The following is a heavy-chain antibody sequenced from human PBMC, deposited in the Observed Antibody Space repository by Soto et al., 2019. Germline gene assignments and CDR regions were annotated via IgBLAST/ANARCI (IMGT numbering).Heavy chain of an antibody. D-gene: IGHD1-26*01. V-gene: IGHV1-24*01. Sequence: QVQLVQSGAEVKKPGASVKVSCKVSGYTLSELFVHWVRQAPGKGLEWLGGFDPEEGNTIYAQNFRRSVTMTDDTSTDTAHMELSSLRSDDTAIYYCATGFPQWELLQYWGQGTLLTVSS. CDR1: GYTLSELF. CDR3: ATGFPQWELLQY. CDR2: FDPEEGNT. J-gene: IGHJ4*02.